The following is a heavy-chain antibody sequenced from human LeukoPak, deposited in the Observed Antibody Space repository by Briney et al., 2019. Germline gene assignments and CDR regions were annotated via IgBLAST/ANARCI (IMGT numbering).Heavy chain of an antibody. CDR1: GYTFSGYY. J-gene: IGHJ6*02. Sequence: ASVKVSCKASGYTFSGYYMHWVRQAPGQGLEWMGWINPNSGDTIYAQKFQGRVTMTRDTSISTAYMELSRLRSDDTAVYYCARDTLERRTYYYYGMDVWGQGTTVTVSS. V-gene: IGHV1-2*02. CDR2: INPNSGDT. D-gene: IGHD1-1*01. CDR3: ARDTLERRTYYYYGMDV.